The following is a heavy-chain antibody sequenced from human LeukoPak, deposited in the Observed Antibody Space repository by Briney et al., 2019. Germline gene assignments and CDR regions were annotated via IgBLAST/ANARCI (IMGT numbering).Heavy chain of an antibody. CDR2: ISGSGGST. J-gene: IGHJ4*02. CDR3: TRRGAVAGTLDY. Sequence: GGSLRLSCAASGFTFSSYAMSWVRQAPGKGLEWVSAISGSGGSTYYADSVKGRFTISRDNSKNTLYLQMNSLRAEDTAVYYCTRRGAVAGTLDYWGQGTLVTVSS. D-gene: IGHD6-19*01. V-gene: IGHV3-23*01. CDR1: GFTFSSYA.